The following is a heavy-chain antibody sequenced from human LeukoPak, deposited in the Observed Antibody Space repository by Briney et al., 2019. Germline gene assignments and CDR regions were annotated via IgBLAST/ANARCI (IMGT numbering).Heavy chain of an antibody. CDR1: GYTFTSYG. J-gene: IGHJ6*03. V-gene: IGHV1-18*01. D-gene: IGHD2-2*02. CDR2: ISAYNGNT. Sequence: ASVKVSCKASGYTFTSYGISWVRQAPGQGLEWMGWISAYNGNTNYEQKLQGGVTMTTDTSTSTAYMELRSLRSDDTAVYYCARDRYCSSTSCYTEYYYYYMDVWGKGTTVTVSS. CDR3: ARDRYCSSTSCYTEYYYYYMDV.